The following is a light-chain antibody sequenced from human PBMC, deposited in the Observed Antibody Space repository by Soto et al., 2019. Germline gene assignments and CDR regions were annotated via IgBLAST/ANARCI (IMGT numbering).Light chain of an antibody. CDR3: QQYFATLT. J-gene: IGKJ4*01. Sequence: DIVMTQSPDSLAVSLGERATINCKSSQTVLYSSNNKNALAWFQQKPGQPPKLLIYWASTRESGVPDRFSGIGYGTDFPLTISSLQAEDVAVYYCQQYFATLTFGGGTKVEIK. CDR2: WAS. CDR1: QTVLYSSNNKNA. V-gene: IGKV4-1*01.